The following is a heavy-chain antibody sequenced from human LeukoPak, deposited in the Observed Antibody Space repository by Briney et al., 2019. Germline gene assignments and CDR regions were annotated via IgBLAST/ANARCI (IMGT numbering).Heavy chain of an antibody. D-gene: IGHD3-22*01. CDR2: IYSGGST. CDR1: GFTVSSNY. J-gene: IGHJ6*02. Sequence: SGGSLRLSCAASGFTVSSNYTSWVRQAPGKGLEWVSVIYSGGSTYYADSVKGRFTISRDNSKNTLYLQMNSLRAEDTAVYYCARAHYYDSSGYYYYYGMDVWGQGTTVTVSS. V-gene: IGHV3-66*01. CDR3: ARAHYYDSSGYYYYYGMDV.